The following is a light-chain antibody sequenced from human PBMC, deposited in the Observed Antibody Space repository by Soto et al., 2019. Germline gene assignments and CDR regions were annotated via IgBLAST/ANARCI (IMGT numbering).Light chain of an antibody. Sequence: SYELTQTPSGSVSPGQTASITCSGDELSKQYVYWYQQKPGQAPVLVIYKDTERASGIPERFSASSSGTTVTLTISGVRAEDEADYYCQSSDDTGNDYLFGTGPKVIVL. J-gene: IGLJ1*01. V-gene: IGLV3-25*02. CDR1: ELSKQY. CDR2: KDT. CDR3: QSSDDTGNDYL.